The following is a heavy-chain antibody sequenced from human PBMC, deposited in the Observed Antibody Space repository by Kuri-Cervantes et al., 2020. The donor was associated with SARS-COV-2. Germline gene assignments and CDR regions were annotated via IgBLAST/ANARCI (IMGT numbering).Heavy chain of an antibody. CDR2: IDWDDDK. J-gene: IGHJ4*02. CDR1: GFSLSTSGVG. CDR3: ARIQAAKVIADY. D-gene: IGHD4-11*01. V-gene: IGHV2-70*11. Sequence: SGATLVKPTQTLTLTCTFSGFSLSTSGVGVGWIRQPPGKALEWLARIDWDDDKYYSTSLETRLTISKDTSKNQVVLTMTNVDPVDTATYYCARIQAAKVIADYWGQGTLVTVSS.